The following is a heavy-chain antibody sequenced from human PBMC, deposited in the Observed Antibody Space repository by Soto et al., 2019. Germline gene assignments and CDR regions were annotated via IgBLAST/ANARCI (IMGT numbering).Heavy chain of an antibody. D-gene: IGHD3-3*01. CDR2: INAGNGNT. CDR1: GYTFTSYA. Sequence: ASVKISCKASGYTFTSYATHWVRQAPGQRLEWMGWINAGNGNTKYSQKFQGRVTITRDTSASTAYMELSSLRSEDTAVYYCARDPVFTIFGVVIGACFDPWGQGTLVTVSS. CDR3: ARDPVFTIFGVVIGACFDP. J-gene: IGHJ5*02. V-gene: IGHV1-3*01.